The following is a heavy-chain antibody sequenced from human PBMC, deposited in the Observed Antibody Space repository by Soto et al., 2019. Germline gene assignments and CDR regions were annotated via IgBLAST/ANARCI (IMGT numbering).Heavy chain of an antibody. CDR1: GYTFTSYG. Sequence: QVQLVQSGAEVKKPGASVKVSCKASGYTFTSYGISWVRQAPGQGLEWMGWISAYNGNTNYAQKLQGRVTMTTDTSTSTAYMELRSLRSDDTAVYYWARDGPGVVVVAAVGDFDYWGQGTLVTVSS. V-gene: IGHV1-18*01. CDR3: ARDGPGVVVVAAVGDFDY. J-gene: IGHJ4*02. D-gene: IGHD2-15*01. CDR2: ISAYNGNT.